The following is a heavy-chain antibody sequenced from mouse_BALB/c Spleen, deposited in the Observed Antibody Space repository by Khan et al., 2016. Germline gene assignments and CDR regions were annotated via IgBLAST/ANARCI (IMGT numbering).Heavy chain of an antibody. CDR2: IYPGDGDT. J-gene: IGHJ3*01. Sequence: QVQLQQPGAELARPGASVRLSCKVSGYTSANYWMQWVKQRPGQGLEWIGSIYPGDGDTRYSQKFKDKATLTADKSSSSAYMHLRSVASEDSAVYYVADALFVYWGQGTLVTVSA. CDR3: ADALFVY. V-gene: IGHV1-87*01. CDR1: GYTSANYW.